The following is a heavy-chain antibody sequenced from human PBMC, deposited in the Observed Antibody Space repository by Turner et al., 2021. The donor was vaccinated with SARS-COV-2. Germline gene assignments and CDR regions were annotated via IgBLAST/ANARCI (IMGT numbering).Heavy chain of an antibody. D-gene: IGHD3-10*01. CDR1: GGSLSSSSDY. J-gene: IGHJ6*02. V-gene: IGHV4-39*01. Sequence: QLQLQESGPGLAKPSETLSLTCPVSGGSLSSSSDYWRWSRQPPGKGLEWIGGIEYSGGTYYNPAIENRVTMSEDTAKNQFSLKPSTVNTAETSVYYCARLLNPGSCDYYYCDMDVWGQGTTVTVSS. CDR3: ARLLNPGSCDYYYCDMDV. CDR2: IEYSGGT.